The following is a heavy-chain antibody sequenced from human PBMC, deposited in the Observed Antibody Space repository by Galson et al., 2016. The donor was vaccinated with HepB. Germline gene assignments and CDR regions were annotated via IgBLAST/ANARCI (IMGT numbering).Heavy chain of an antibody. V-gene: IGHV1-2*04. CDR1: GYTFTGYY. Sequence: SVKVSCKASGYTFTGYYIHWVRQAPGQGLEWMGWINPNGGGTNYAQKFQGWVTMTRDTSISTAYMELSRPRSDDTAVYYCARSPPVARWAGDYFGSGRGRGFDYWGQGTLVTVSS. D-gene: IGHD3-10*01. CDR3: ARSPPVARWAGDYFGSGRGRGFDY. CDR2: INPNGGGT. J-gene: IGHJ4*02.